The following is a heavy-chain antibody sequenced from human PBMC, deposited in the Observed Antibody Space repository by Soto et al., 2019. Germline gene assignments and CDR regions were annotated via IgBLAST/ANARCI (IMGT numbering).Heavy chain of an antibody. CDR2: ISGSGGST. J-gene: IGHJ4*02. Sequence: GGSLRLSCAASGFTFSSYAMSWVRQAPGKGLEWVSAISGSGGSTYYADSVKGRFTISRDKSKNTLYLQMNSLRAEDTVLYYGGKDMVGGVNVYDYWGQGTLVTVSS. D-gene: IGHD3-10*01. CDR1: GFTFSSYA. V-gene: IGHV3-23*01. CDR3: GKDMVGGVNVYDY.